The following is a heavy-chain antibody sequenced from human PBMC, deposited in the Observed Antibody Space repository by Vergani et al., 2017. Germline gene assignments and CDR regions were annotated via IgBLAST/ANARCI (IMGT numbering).Heavy chain of an antibody. CDR1: GGSISSYY. V-gene: IGHV4-59*12. D-gene: IGHD6-19*01. CDR2: INHSGST. CDR3: ARGPSSNSFDY. Sequence: QVQLQESGPGLVKPSETLSLTCTVSGGSISSYYWSWIRQPPGKGLEWIGEINHSGSTNYNPSLKSRVTISVDTSKNQFSLKLSSVTAADTAVYYCARGPSSNSFDYWGQGTLVTVSS. J-gene: IGHJ4*02.